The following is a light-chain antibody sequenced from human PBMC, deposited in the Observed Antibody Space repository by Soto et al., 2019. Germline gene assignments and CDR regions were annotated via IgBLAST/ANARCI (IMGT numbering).Light chain of an antibody. J-gene: IGKJ1*01. V-gene: IGKV3-15*01. CDR1: QSVSTN. Sequence: EIVLTQSPATLSVSPGARATLSCRASQSVSTNLAWYQQKPGQAPRLLIYGASTRATDIPARFSGSGSGTEFTLTISSLESEDFAVYFCQQYSSCPRTFGQGTKVDIK. CDR2: GAS. CDR3: QQYSSCPRT.